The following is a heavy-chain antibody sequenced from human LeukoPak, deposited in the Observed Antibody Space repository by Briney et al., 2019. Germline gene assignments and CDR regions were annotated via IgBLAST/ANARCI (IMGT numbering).Heavy chain of an antibody. CDR1: Y. CDR2: INHSGST. J-gene: IGHJ4*02. D-gene: IGHD3-9*01. CDR3: ARRKGYYDILTGRKRTYYFDY. V-gene: IGHV4-34*01. Sequence: YWIGWIRRPPGKGLEWIGEINHSGSTNNNPSLRSRVTISVDTSKDQFSLKLSSVTAADTAVYYCARRKGYYDILTGRKRTYYFDYWGQGTLVTVSS.